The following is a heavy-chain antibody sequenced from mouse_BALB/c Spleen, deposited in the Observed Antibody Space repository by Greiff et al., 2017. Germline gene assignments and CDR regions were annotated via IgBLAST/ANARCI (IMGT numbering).Heavy chain of an antibody. Sequence: VQLQQPGAELVKPGASVKLSCKASGYTFTSYWMHWVKQRPGQGLEWIGEIDPSDSYTNYNQKFKGKATLTVDKSSSTAYMQLSSLTSEDSAVYYCARSLLRLPWFAYWGQGTLVTVSA. V-gene: IGHV1-69*02. CDR1: GYTFTSYW. J-gene: IGHJ3*01. CDR3: ARSLLRLPWFAY. CDR2: IDPSDSYT. D-gene: IGHD1-2*01.